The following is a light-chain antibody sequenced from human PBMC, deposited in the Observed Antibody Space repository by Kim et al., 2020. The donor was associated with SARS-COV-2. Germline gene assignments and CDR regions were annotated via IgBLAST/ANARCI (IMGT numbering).Light chain of an antibody. CDR2: EVS. Sequence: LTQPASVSGSPGQSITISCTGTSSDVGVYNFVSWYQQHPGKAPKLMIYEVSNRPSGVPDRFSGPKSGNTASLTTPGLQPEDEADYYCSSFTISSTVVFGTGTKVTVL. V-gene: IGLV2-14*01. CDR3: SSFTISSTVV. J-gene: IGLJ1*01. CDR1: SSDVGVYNF.